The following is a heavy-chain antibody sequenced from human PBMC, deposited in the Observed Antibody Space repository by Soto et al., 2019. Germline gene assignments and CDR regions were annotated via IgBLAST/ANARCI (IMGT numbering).Heavy chain of an antibody. V-gene: IGHV1-69*13. CDR2: IIPIFGTA. CDR1: GGTFSSYA. J-gene: IGHJ4*02. Sequence: RASVKVSCKASGGTFSSYAISWVRQAPGQGLEWMGGIIPIFGTANYAQKFQGRVTITADESTRTAYMELSSLRSEDTAVYYCARDRGLERPEIWGQGTLVTVSS. CDR3: ARDRGLERPEI. D-gene: IGHD1-1*01.